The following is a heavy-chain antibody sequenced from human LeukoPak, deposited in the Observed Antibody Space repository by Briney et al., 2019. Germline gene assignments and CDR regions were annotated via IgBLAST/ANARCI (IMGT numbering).Heavy chain of an antibody. Sequence: GGPLNLSCAAPGFTFSSYALSWFRQAPGKGLEWVSAISGSGGSTYYADSVKGRFTISRDNSKNTLYLQMNSLRAEDTAVYYCAKFRHGYNPVDCWGQGTLVTVSS. D-gene: IGHD5-24*01. V-gene: IGHV3-23*01. CDR1: GFTFSSYA. J-gene: IGHJ4*02. CDR3: AKFRHGYNPVDC. CDR2: ISGSGGST.